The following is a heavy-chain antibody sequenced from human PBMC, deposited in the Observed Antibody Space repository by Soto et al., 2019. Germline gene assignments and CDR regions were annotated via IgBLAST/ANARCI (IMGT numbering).Heavy chain of an antibody. D-gene: IGHD2-15*01. CDR3: AKGGPDGFCSGGRCYFDY. CDR1: GFTVDDYA. J-gene: IGHJ4*02. CDR2: ISWNSNII. V-gene: IGHV3-9*01. Sequence: ELQLVESGGGLVQPGRSLRLSCAASGFTVDDYAMHWVRRVPGKGLEWVSSISWNSNIIGYADSVKGRFTISRDNAKNSLYLQMNSLRPEDTALYYCAKGGPDGFCSGGRCYFDYWGQGTLVTVSS.